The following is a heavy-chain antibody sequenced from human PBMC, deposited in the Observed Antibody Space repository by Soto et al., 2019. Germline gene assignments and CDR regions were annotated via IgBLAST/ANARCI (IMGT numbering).Heavy chain of an antibody. V-gene: IGHV4-30-4*01. CDR1: GDSISSGDYY. CDR2: IYYSGNT. Sequence: SETLSLTCTVSGDSISSGDYYWSWIRQPPGKGLEWIGCIYYSGNTYYNPSLKSRVSISVDRSKNQFSLKLSSVTAADTAVYYCARGFYDSSGYSSPFDSWGQGTQVTVSS. CDR3: ARGFYDSSGYSSPFDS. D-gene: IGHD3-22*01. J-gene: IGHJ5*01.